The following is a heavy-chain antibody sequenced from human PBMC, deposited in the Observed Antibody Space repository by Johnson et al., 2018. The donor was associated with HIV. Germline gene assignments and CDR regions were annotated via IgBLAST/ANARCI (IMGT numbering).Heavy chain of an antibody. Sequence: QVLLVESGGGVVQPGRSLRLSCAASGFTFSSYAMHWVRQAPGKGLEWVAVISYDGSNKYYADSVKGRFTISRDNSKNTLYLQMNSLRAEDTALYYCTTGTGTTTLYAFDIWGQGTKVTVSS. V-gene: IGHV3-30*04. CDR1: GFTFSSYA. CDR3: TTGTGTTTLYAFDI. CDR2: ISYDGSNK. D-gene: IGHD1-7*01. J-gene: IGHJ3*02.